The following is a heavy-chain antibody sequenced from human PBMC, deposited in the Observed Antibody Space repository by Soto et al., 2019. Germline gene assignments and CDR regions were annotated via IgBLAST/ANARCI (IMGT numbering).Heavy chain of an antibody. CDR3: ARHNYGDYKNFDY. Sequence: SGTLSLTSAVSGGSISSSSYYWGWIRQPPGKGLEWIGSIYYSGSTYYNPSLKSRVTISVDTSKNQFSLKLSSVTAADTAVYYCARHNYGDYKNFDYWGQGTLVTVSS. V-gene: IGHV4-39*01. CDR2: IYYSGST. D-gene: IGHD4-17*01. CDR1: GGSISSSSYY. J-gene: IGHJ4*02.